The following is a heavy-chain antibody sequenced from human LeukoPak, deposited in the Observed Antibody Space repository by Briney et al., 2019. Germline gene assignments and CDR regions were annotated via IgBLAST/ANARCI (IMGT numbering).Heavy chain of an antibody. D-gene: IGHD2-2*01. CDR3: ARYYCTSTTCYYFDY. CDR1: GGSISSGSYY. Sequence: PSQTLSLTCTVSGGSISSGSYYWSWIRQPPGKGLEWIGYIYYSGSTNYNPSLKSRVTISVDTSKNQFSLKLSSVTAADTAVYYCARYYCTSTTCYYFDYWGQGTLVTVSS. J-gene: IGHJ4*02. CDR2: IYYSGST. V-gene: IGHV4-61*01.